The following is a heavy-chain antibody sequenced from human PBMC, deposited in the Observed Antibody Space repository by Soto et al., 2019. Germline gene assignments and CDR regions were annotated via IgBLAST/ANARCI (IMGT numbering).Heavy chain of an antibody. V-gene: IGHV3-23*01. D-gene: IGHD3-22*01. CDR2: ISGSGDGT. J-gene: IGHJ6*02. CDR1: EFTVNSHV. CDR3: TRSRGFGGMDV. Sequence: GGSLRLSCAASEFTVNSHVMSWVRQAPGNGLEWVSSISGSGDGTYYGDSVKGRFTISRDSSSSTVYLEMKNLRGEDTAVYFCTRSRGFGGMDVWGQGTTVTVSS.